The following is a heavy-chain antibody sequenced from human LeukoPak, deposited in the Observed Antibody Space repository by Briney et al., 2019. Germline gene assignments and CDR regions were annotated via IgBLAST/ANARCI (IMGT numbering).Heavy chain of an antibody. CDR3: ARDRKYYDILTGYYHNWFDP. D-gene: IGHD3-9*01. CDR1: GYTFTGYY. Sequence: ASVTVSCKASGYTFTGYYMHWVRQAPGQGLEWMGWINPNSGGTNYAQKFQGRVTMTRDTSISTAYMELSRLRSDDTAVCYCARDRKYYDILTGYYHNWFDPWGQGTLVTVSS. J-gene: IGHJ5*02. CDR2: INPNSGGT. V-gene: IGHV1-2*02.